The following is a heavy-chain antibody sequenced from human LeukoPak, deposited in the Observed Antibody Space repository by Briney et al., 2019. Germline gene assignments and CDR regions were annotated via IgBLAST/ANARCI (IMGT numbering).Heavy chain of an antibody. V-gene: IGHV1-69*05. CDR1: GGTFSSYA. Sequence: ASVKVSCKASGGTFSSYAISWVRQAPGQGLEWVGGIIPIFGTANYAQKFQGRVTITTDESTSTACMELSSLRSEDTAVYYCARDYCSSTSCYWFDPWGQGTLVTVSS. CDR3: ARDYCSSTSCYWFDP. J-gene: IGHJ5*02. CDR2: IIPIFGTA. D-gene: IGHD2-2*01.